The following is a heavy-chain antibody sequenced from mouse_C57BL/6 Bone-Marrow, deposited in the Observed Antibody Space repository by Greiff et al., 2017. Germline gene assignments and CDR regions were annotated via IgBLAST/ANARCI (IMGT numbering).Heavy chain of an antibody. CDR2: INPGSGGT. D-gene: IGHD1-3*01. CDR3: ARKGVADY. J-gene: IGHJ2*01. CDR1: GYAFTNYL. V-gene: IGHV1-54*01. Sequence: QVQLQQSGAELVRPGTSVKVSCKASGYAFTNYLIEWVKQRPGQGLEWIGVINPGSGGTNYNEKFKGKATLTADNSSSSAYMQLSSLTSEDTAVYFCARKGVADYWGQGTTLTVSS.